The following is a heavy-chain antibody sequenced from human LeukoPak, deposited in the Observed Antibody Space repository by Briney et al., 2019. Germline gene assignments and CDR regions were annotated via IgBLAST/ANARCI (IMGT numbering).Heavy chain of an antibody. J-gene: IGHJ3*02. CDR3: ARNRSQYYGEISFDI. Sequence: PSETLSLTCTVSGGAISNDYSSWIRQSAGKGLEWIGQIYAGGGTNYNPSLKSRVTMSADKSKNQISLRLRSVTAADTAVYYCARNRSQYYGEISFDIWGQGTMVTVSS. D-gene: IGHD4-17*01. CDR1: GGAISNDY. CDR2: IYAGGGT. V-gene: IGHV4-4*07.